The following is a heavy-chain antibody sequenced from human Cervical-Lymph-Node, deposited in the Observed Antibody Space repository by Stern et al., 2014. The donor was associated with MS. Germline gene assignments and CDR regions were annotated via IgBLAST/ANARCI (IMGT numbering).Heavy chain of an antibody. J-gene: IGHJ6*02. Sequence: VQLLESGAEVIKPGSSVKVSCKASGVTLNSYAVSWVRQAPGQRLEWMGGIIPIFGTVNYAQKFQGRVTITADESTNTAYMELSSLRSEDTAVYYCARNSKSVVVTATPYYFAMDVWGQGTTVTVSS. CDR1: GVTLNSYA. V-gene: IGHV1-69*01. CDR2: IIPIFGTV. CDR3: ARNSKSVVVTATPYYFAMDV. D-gene: IGHD2-21*02.